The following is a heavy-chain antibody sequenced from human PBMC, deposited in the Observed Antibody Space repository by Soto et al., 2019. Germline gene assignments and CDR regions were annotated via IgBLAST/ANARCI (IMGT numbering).Heavy chain of an antibody. V-gene: IGHV1-69*01. CDR1: GGTFSSYA. CDR2: IIPIFGTA. CDR3: ARAPPPGDSSSWYPGEYYYYYYGMDV. D-gene: IGHD6-13*01. Sequence: QVPLVQSGAEVKKPGSSVKVSCKASGGTFSSYAISWVRQAPGQGLEWMGGIIPIFGTANYAQKFQGRVTITADEATSTAYMELSSLRSEDTAVYYCARAPPPGDSSSWYPGEYYYYYYGMDVWGQGTTVTVSS. J-gene: IGHJ6*02.